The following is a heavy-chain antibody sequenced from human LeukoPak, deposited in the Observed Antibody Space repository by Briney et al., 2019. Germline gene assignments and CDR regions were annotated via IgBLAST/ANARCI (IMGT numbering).Heavy chain of an antibody. Sequence: PSETLSLTCIVSGGSISSSSLHWGWIRQPPGKGLEWIGSIYYSGSTYYNPSLKSRATISVDTSRNQVSLKLTSVTAADTAVYYCARGPSGLRSPFNTWGQGTTVTVSS. CDR3: ARGPSGLRSPFNT. V-gene: IGHV4-39*07. D-gene: IGHD5-12*01. CDR1: GGSISSSSLH. J-gene: IGHJ3*02. CDR2: IYYSGST.